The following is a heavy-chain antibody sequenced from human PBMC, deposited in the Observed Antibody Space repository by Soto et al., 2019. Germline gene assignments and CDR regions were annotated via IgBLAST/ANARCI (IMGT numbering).Heavy chain of an antibody. V-gene: IGHV3-73*02. CDR2: IRSKPNNYAT. J-gene: IGHJ3*02. D-gene: IGHD1-1*01. Sequence: EVQLVESGGGLVQTGGSLKLSCAASGFTFSGSAIHWVRQASGKGLEWVGRIRSKPNNYATAYVASMKGRFTISRDDSKNTAYLQMNSLKTEDTAVYYCTSPLPGTKSSAFDIWGQGTMVTVSS. CDR1: GFTFSGSA. CDR3: TSPLPGTKSSAFDI.